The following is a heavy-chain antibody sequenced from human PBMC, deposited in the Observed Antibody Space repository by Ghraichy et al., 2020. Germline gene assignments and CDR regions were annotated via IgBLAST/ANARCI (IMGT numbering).Heavy chain of an antibody. CDR1: GGSISSSSYY. CDR2: IYYSGST. Sequence: TLSLTCTVSGGSISSSSYYWGWIRQPPGKGLEWIGSIYYSGSTYYNPSFKSRVTISVDTSKNQFSLKLSSVTAADTAVYYCARQWAGLGPFDYWGQGTLVTVSS. J-gene: IGHJ4*02. V-gene: IGHV4-39*01. CDR3: ARQWAGLGPFDY. D-gene: IGHD1-26*01.